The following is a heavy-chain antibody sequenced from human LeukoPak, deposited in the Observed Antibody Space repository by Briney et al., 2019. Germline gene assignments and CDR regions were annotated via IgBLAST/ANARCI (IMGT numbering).Heavy chain of an antibody. J-gene: IGHJ3*02. Sequence: TSEAPSLTCTVSRGSISSDYWSSIRQPPGKGRGCIGHIYYSGSTNYNPSLKSRVTISVGTSKNQFSLKLSSVTAADTAVYYCARAEVITMVRGDVFSSAFDIWGQGTMVTVSS. CDR2: IYYSGST. CDR1: RGSISSDY. D-gene: IGHD3-10*01. V-gene: IGHV4-59*01. CDR3: ARAEVITMVRGDVFSSAFDI.